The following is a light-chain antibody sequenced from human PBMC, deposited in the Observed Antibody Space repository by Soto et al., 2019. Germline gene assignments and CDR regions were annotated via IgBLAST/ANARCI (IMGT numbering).Light chain of an antibody. Sequence: EIVVTQSPGILSVSPGDRATLSCRASQSVGRNLAWYQPNPGQAPTLLIYAASTRATGLPARFSGSGPGTDFTLTISSLQSEDFAVYYCQEYSKWPLFTFGPGTRVDIK. CDR2: AAS. CDR1: QSVGRN. CDR3: QEYSKWPLFT. J-gene: IGKJ3*01. V-gene: IGKV3-15*01.